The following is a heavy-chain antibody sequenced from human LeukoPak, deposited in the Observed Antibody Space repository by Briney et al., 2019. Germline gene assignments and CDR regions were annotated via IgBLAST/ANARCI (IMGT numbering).Heavy chain of an antibody. CDR3: ARDLGGYSYGYKYAFDI. CDR2: INPNSGGT. Sequence: ASVKVSCKASGYTFTGYYMHWVRQAPGQGLEWMGWINPNSGGTNYAQKFQGRVTMTRDTSISTAYMELSRLRSDDTAVYYCARDLGGYSYGYKYAFDIWGQGTMVTVSS. J-gene: IGHJ3*02. V-gene: IGHV1-2*02. D-gene: IGHD5-18*01. CDR1: GYTFTGYY.